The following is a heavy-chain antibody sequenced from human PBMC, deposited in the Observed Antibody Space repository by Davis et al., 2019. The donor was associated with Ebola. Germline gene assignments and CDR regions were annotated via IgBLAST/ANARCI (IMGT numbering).Heavy chain of an antibody. CDR3: TSPYGDYDY. Sequence: GGSLRLSCAASGFTFSGSAMHWVRQASGKGLEWVGRIRSKANSYATAHAASVKGRFTISRDDSKNTAYLQMNSLKTEDTAVYYCTSPYGDYDYWGQGTLVTVSS. V-gene: IGHV3-73*01. CDR1: GFTFSGSA. D-gene: IGHD4-17*01. J-gene: IGHJ4*02. CDR2: IRSKANSYAT.